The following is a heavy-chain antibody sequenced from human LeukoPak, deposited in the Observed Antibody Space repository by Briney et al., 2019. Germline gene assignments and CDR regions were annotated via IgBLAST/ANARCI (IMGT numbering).Heavy chain of an antibody. CDR1: GYTFTDYY. CDR3: AREWAVMRYYYYGMDV. D-gene: IGHD3-16*01. Sequence: ASVKVSCKPSGYTFTDYYLHWVRQAPGQRLEGMGWINPNSGGTNYAQKFQGRVTMTRDTSISTAYMELSRLRSDDTAVYYCAREWAVMRYYYYGMDVWGQGTTVTVSS. J-gene: IGHJ6*02. V-gene: IGHV1-2*02. CDR2: INPNSGGT.